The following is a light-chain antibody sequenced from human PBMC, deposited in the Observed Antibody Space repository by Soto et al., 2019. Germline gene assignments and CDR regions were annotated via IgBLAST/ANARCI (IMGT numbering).Light chain of an antibody. CDR1: QSVNRY. V-gene: IGKV3-11*01. Sequence: EIVLTQSPATLSLSPGESASLSCRASQSVNRYLAWYQQKPGQAPRLLIYDTSDRATGVPARFSGSGFGTDFTLTISDLEPDDFAVYYCQQRSHWPRTFGQGTRVEIK. J-gene: IGKJ1*01. CDR2: DTS. CDR3: QQRSHWPRT.